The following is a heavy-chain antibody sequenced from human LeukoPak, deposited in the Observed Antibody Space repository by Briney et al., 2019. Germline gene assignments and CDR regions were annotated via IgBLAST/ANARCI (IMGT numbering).Heavy chain of an antibody. Sequence: GGSLRLSCAASGFTFSSYWMNWVRQAPGKGLEWVSYISSCGSTIYYADSVKGRFTISRDNAKNSLYLQMNSLRAEDTAVYYCARRMGILDVWGQGTTVTVSS. D-gene: IGHD1-26*01. CDR3: ARRMGILDV. J-gene: IGHJ6*02. CDR1: GFTFSSYW. V-gene: IGHV3-48*03. CDR2: ISSCGSTI.